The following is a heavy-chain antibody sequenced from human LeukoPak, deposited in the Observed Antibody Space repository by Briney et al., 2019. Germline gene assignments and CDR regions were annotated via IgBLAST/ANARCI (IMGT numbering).Heavy chain of an antibody. Sequence: PGGSLRLSCAASGFTFSDYYMSWIRQAPGKGLEWVSSISSSSSYIYYADSVKGRFTISRDNAKNSLYLQMNSLRAEDTAVYYCARDSTFGGVIFDYWGQGTLVTVSS. J-gene: IGHJ4*02. D-gene: IGHD3-16*01. CDR1: GFTFSDYY. CDR3: ARDSTFGGVIFDY. CDR2: ISSSSSYI. V-gene: IGHV3-11*06.